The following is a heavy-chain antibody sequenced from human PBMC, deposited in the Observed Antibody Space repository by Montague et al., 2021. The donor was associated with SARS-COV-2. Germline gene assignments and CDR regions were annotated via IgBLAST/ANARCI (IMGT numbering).Heavy chain of an antibody. V-gene: IGHV3-21*01. D-gene: IGHD3-16*02. J-gene: IGHJ5*02. CDR2: ISSSSGYI. Sequence: RLSLSASGFTFSSYSMNWVRQAPGKGLEWVSSISSSSGYIYYADSVKGRFTISRDNAKNSLYLQMNSPRAEDTAVYYCARDDYVWGSYRYSQYNWFDPWGQGTLVTVSS. CDR3: ARDDYVWGSYRYSQYNWFDP. CDR1: GFTFSSYS.